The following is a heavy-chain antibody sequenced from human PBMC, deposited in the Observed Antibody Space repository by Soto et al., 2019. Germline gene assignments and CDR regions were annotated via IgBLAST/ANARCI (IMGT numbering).Heavy chain of an antibody. J-gene: IGHJ4*02. CDR3: ARVIESAAGEYYFDY. CDR1: GGSISSYY. CDR2: IYYSGST. V-gene: IGHV4-59*01. D-gene: IGHD6-13*01. Sequence: SETLSLTCTVSGGSISSYYWSWIRQPPGKGLEWIGYIYYSGSTNYNPSLKSRVTISVDTSKNQFSLKLSSVTAADTAVYYCARVIESAAGEYYFDYWGQGPLVTVSS.